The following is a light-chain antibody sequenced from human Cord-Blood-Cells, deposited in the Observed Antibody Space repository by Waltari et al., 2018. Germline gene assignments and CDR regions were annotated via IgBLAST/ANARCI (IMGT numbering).Light chain of an antibody. CDR1: SSDVGSYNL. V-gene: IGLV2-23*01. CDR2: EGS. J-gene: IGLJ3*02. CDR3: CSYAGSSTLV. Sequence: QSALTQPASVSGSPGQSITISCTGTSSDVGSYNLVSWYQQHPGKASKLMIYEGSKRPSGFSNRFSGSKSGNTASLTISGRQAEDEADYYCCSYAGSSTLVFGGGTKLTVL.